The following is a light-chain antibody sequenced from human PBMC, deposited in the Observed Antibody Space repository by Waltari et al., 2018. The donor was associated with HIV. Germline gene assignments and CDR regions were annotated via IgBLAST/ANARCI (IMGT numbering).Light chain of an antibody. CDR2: DVS. J-gene: IGLJ2*01. CDR1: SYDIGKYNS. V-gene: IGLV2-14*03. CDR3: TSYTGDNTVI. Sequence: SALLQPASMTGSPGQAITISCSGSSYDIGKYNSVSWYQQRPGEVLNLVIVDVSSRPSGVSTRFSGSKTGNTASLTISGLQADDEALYFCTSYTGDNTVIFAGGTEVTV.